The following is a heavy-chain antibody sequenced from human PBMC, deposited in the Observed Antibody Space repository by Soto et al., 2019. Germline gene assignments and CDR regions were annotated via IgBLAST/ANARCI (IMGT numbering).Heavy chain of an antibody. Sequence: GGSLRLSCAASGFTFSSYWMSWVRQAPGKGLEWVANIKQDGSEKYYVDSVKGRFTISRDNAKNSLYLQMNSLRAEDAAVYYCARQGIAARPTNFDYWGQGTLVTVPQ. J-gene: IGHJ4*02. D-gene: IGHD6-6*01. CDR3: ARQGIAARPTNFDY. V-gene: IGHV3-7*01. CDR1: GFTFSSYW. CDR2: IKQDGSEK.